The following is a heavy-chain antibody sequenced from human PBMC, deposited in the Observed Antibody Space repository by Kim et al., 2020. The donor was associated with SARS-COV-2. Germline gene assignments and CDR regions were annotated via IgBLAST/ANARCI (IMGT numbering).Heavy chain of an antibody. V-gene: IGHV4-4*07. CDR3: ASPLGY. J-gene: IGHJ4*02. Sequence: YTRRSTNYNPSLRSPVTLAVDTSKNQFSLKLSSVTAADTAVYYCASPLGYWGQGTLVTVSS. D-gene: IGHD3-10*01. CDR2: YTRRST.